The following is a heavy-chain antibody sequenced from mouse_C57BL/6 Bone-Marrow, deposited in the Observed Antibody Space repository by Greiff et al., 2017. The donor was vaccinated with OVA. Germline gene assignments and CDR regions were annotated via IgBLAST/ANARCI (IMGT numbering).Heavy chain of an antibody. CDR2: INPGSGGT. D-gene: IGHD2-3*01. J-gene: IGHJ1*03. Sequence: QVQLQQSGAELVRPGTSVKVSCKASGYAFTNYLIEWVKQRPGQGLEWIGVINPGSGGTNYNEKFKGKATLTADKSSSTAYMQLSSLTSEDSAVYFSARLGGMGDWYFDVWGTGTTVTVAS. V-gene: IGHV1-54*01. CDR1: GYAFTNYL. CDR3: ARLGGMGDWYFDV.